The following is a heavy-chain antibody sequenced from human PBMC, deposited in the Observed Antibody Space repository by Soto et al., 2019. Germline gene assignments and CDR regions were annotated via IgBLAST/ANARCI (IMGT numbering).Heavy chain of an antibody. CDR3: AKDGGHDPNFEY. V-gene: IGHV3-30*18. CDR1: LFTFSSYG. CDR2: ISYDGSNK. Sequence: PVWSLRLSCSASLFTFSSYGMHWVLKAPGKWLEWVAVISYDGSNKYYADSVKGRFTISRDNSKNTLYLQMNSLRAEDTAVYYCAKDGGHDPNFEYWGQGTLVTVSS. J-gene: IGHJ4*02. D-gene: IGHD5-12*01.